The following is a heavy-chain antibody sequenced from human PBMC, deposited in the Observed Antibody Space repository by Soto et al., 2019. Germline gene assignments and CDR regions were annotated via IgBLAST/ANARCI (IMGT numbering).Heavy chain of an antibody. D-gene: IGHD3-22*01. J-gene: IGHJ4*02. V-gene: IGHV3-30*18. CDR1: GFTFSSYG. Sequence: QVQLVESGGGVVQPGRSPRLSCAASGFTFSSYGMHWVRQAPGKGLEWVAVTSDDGSNKYYADSVKGRFTISRDNSKNTLYLQMNSLRAEDTAIYYCAKEWVYDSSGWSFDYWGQGTLVTVSS. CDR3: AKEWVYDSSGWSFDY. CDR2: TSDDGSNK.